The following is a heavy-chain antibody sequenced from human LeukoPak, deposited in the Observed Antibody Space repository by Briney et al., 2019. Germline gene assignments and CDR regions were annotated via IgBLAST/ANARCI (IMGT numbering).Heavy chain of an antibody. Sequence: SETLSLTYNVFGFSISSDYYWGWIRQPPGEGLEWTATIYHDGSTYYNPSLKSRVIISLDTSKNQFSLKLTYVTAADTAVYYCARGQGYNWNYDWFDPWGQGTLVTASS. CDR2: IYHDGST. V-gene: IGHV4-38-2*02. CDR3: ARGQGYNWNYDWFDP. J-gene: IGHJ5*02. CDR1: GFSISSDYY. D-gene: IGHD1-7*01.